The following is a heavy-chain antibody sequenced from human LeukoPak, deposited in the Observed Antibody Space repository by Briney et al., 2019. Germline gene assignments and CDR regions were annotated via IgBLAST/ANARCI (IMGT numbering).Heavy chain of an antibody. CDR1: GYTFTGYY. V-gene: IGHV1-2*02. Sequence: GASVKVSCKASGYTFTGYYMHWVRQAPGQGLEWMGWINPNSGGTNYAQKFQGRVTMIRDTSISTAYMELSRLRSDDTAVYYCARGYEDSQLLLGAFDIWGRGTMVTVSS. J-gene: IGHJ3*02. CDR3: ARGYEDSQLLLGAFDI. CDR2: INPNSGGT. D-gene: IGHD1-26*01.